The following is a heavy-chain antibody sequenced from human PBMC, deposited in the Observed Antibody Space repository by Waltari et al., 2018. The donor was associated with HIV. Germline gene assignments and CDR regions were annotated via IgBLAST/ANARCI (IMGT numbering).Heavy chain of an antibody. D-gene: IGHD6-13*01. CDR1: GFTSSSYW. V-gene: IGHV3-74*01. Sequence: EVQLVESGGGLVQPGGSLRLSCAASGFTSSSYWSPWVGQAPGKGLVWVSRINSDGSSTSYADSVKGRFTISRDNAKNTLYLQMNSLRAEDTAVYYCASGYSSSWRSDYYYYGMDVWGQGTTVTVSS. J-gene: IGHJ6*02. CDR3: ASGYSSSWRSDYYYYGMDV. CDR2: INSDGSST.